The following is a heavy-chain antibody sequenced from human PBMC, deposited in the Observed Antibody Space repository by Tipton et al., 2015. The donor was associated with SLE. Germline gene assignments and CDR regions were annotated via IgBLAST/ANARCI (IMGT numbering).Heavy chain of an antibody. V-gene: IGHV6-1*01. CDR2: TYYRSKWYN. CDR3: ARGILYYYDPRGAFDI. D-gene: IGHD3-22*01. CDR1: GDSVSSNSAA. Sequence: PGLVKPSQTLSLTCAISGDSVSSNSAAWNWIRQSPSRGLEWLGRTYYRSKWYNDYAVSVKSRITINPDTSKNQFSLQLNSVTPEDTAVYYCARGILYYYDPRGAFDIWGRGKMVTVSS. J-gene: IGHJ3*02.